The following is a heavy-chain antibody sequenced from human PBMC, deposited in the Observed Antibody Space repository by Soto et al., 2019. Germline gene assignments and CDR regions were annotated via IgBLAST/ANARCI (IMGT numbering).Heavy chain of an antibody. Sequence: QLQLQESGPGLVKPSETLSLTCNVSGVSISDTSYYWGWIRQPPGKGLEWIGTIYFNGNTFYNPSLKRRLTISVDTSKNQFSLRLTSVTAADTAVYYCARQGSYWGQGTLVAVSS. CDR1: GVSISDTSYY. J-gene: IGHJ4*02. CDR2: IYFNGNT. V-gene: IGHV4-39*01. CDR3: ARQGSY.